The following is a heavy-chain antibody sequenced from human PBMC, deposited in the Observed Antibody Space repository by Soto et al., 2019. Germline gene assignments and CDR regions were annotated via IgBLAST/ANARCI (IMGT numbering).Heavy chain of an antibody. CDR3: PRGGWSRDL. J-gene: IGHJ5*02. CDR2: IYYSGST. Sequence: QVQLQESGPGLVKPSETLSLTCTVSGGSLSSHYWTWIRQPPGKGLEWIGYIYYSGSTNYNPSRKSRLTRSVGTSKDPFSLNLASVTAADTAPYYCPRGGWSRDLWGQGTLVTVSS. CDR1: GGSLSSHY. V-gene: IGHV4-59*11. D-gene: IGHD6-19*01.